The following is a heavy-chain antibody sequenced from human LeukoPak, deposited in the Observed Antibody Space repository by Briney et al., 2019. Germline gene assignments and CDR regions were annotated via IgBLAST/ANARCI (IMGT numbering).Heavy chain of an antibody. CDR1: GFTFNRCW. V-gene: IGHV3-7*01. D-gene: IGHD2-21*02. Sequence: GGSLRPSCVVSGFTFNRCWMNWVRQAPGKGLEWVAHINPDGRDTYYVDSVKGRFTISRDNAENSMYLQMNSLRVEDTAVYYCTSWGDTTAEYFQRWGQGTLVTVSS. J-gene: IGHJ1*01. CDR3: TSWGDTTAEYFQR. CDR2: INPDGRDT.